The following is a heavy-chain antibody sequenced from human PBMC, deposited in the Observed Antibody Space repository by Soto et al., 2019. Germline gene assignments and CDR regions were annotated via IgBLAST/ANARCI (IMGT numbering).Heavy chain of an antibody. CDR3: ARDPWIYGSGSYYNLPYYYYMDV. Sequence: QVQLVQSGAEVKKPGASVKVSCKASGYTFTSYYMHWVRQAPGQGLEWMGIINPSGGSTSYAQKFKGRVTMTRDTSTSTVYMELSSLRSEDTAVYYCARDPWIYGSGSYYNLPYYYYMDVRGKGTTVTVSS. J-gene: IGHJ6*03. D-gene: IGHD3-10*01. CDR1: GYTFTSYY. CDR2: INPSGGST. V-gene: IGHV1-46*03.